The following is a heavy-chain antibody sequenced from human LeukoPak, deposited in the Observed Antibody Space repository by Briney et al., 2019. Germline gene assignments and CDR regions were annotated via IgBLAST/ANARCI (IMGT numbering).Heavy chain of an antibody. CDR3: ARDPTYYLRYGYFDS. D-gene: IGHD1-26*01. Sequence: AGGSLRLSCAASGFTFSTSAMNWVRQAPGKGLEWVSSINNVRSHIYYADSVRGRFTISRDNANNVLYPQMNSLRAEDTAVYYCARDPTYYLRYGYFDSWGQGTLVTVSS. CDR1: GFTFSTSA. CDR2: INNVRSHI. V-gene: IGHV3-21*06. J-gene: IGHJ4*02.